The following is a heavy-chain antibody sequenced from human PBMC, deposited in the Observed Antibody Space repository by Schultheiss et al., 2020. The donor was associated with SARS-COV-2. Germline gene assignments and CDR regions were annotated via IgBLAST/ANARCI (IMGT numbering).Heavy chain of an antibody. D-gene: IGHD2-21*02. Sequence: GGSLRLSCAASGFTFSSYAMSWVRQAPGKGLEGVANIKQDGSENYYVDSVKGRFFISRDNTKNSVHLQLNSLRAEDTAVYYCATNKLCGGDCSYYYYGMDVWGQGTTVTVSS. CDR1: GFTFSSYA. J-gene: IGHJ6*02. CDR3: ATNKLCGGDCSYYYYGMDV. CDR2: IKQDGSEN. V-gene: IGHV3-7*02.